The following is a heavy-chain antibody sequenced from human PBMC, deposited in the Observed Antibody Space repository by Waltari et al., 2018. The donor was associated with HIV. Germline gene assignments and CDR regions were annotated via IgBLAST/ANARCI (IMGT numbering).Heavy chain of an antibody. Sequence: QVQLVQSGAEVKKPGSSVKVSCKASGGTFSSYAISWVRQAPGQGLEWMGGIIPIFGTANYAQKFQGRVTITADESTSTAYMELSSLRSEDTAVYYCARDLYRGCSSSCGWFDPWGQGTLVTVSS. J-gene: IGHJ5*02. D-gene: IGHD6-13*01. V-gene: IGHV1-69*01. CDR3: ARDLYRGCSSSCGWFDP. CDR1: GGTFSSYA. CDR2: IIPIFGTA.